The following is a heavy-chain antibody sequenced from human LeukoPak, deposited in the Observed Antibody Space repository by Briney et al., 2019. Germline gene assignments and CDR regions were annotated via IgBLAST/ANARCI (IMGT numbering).Heavy chain of an antibody. V-gene: IGHV3-23*01. D-gene: IGHD1-26*01. CDR1: GFSFSSYA. CDR2: ISGSGGST. Sequence: GGSLRLSCAASGFSFSSYAMIWVRQAPGEGLEWVSSISGSGGSTYYADSVKGRFTISRDNSKNTLHLHMNSLRAEDTAVYYCALISGSLSYYGLDVWGQGTTVTVSS. J-gene: IGHJ6*02. CDR3: ALISGSLSYYGLDV.